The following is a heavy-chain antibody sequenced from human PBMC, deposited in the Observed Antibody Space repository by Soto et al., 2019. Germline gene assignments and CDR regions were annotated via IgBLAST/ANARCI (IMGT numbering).Heavy chain of an antibody. CDR3: AKGRYTPIAAPYFDY. Sequence: GGSLRLSCGASGFTFSRYAMSWVRQAPGKGLEWVSAISGSGGSTYYADSVKGRFTISRDNSKNTLYLQMNSLRAEDTAVYYCAKGRYTPIAAPYFDYWGQGTLVTVSS. CDR2: ISGSGGST. V-gene: IGHV3-23*01. J-gene: IGHJ4*02. CDR1: GFTFSRYA. D-gene: IGHD1-1*01.